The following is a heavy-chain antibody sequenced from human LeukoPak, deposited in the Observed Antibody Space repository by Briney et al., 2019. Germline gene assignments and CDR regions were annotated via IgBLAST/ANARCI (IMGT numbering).Heavy chain of an antibody. D-gene: IGHD3-3*01. CDR1: GYTFTSYG. Sequence: GASVKVSCKASGYTFTSYGISWVRQAPGQGLEWMGWISAYNGNTNYAQKLQGRVTMTTDTSTSTAYMELRSLRSDDTAVYYCARASDRVTIFGVVIPRFDPWGQGTLVTVCS. CDR3: ARASDRVTIFGVVIPRFDP. CDR2: ISAYNGNT. J-gene: IGHJ5*02. V-gene: IGHV1-18*01.